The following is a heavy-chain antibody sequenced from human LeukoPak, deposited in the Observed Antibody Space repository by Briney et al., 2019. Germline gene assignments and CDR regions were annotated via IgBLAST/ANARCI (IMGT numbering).Heavy chain of an antibody. CDR2: MNPNSGDT. CDR3: ARALSGCVLCFDY. V-gene: IGHV1-8*02. D-gene: IGHD6-19*01. J-gene: IGHJ4*02. CDR1: GYTFTGYY. Sequence: ASVKVSCKASGYTFTGYYMHWVRQAPGQGLEWMGWMNPNSGDTGYAQKFQGRVTMTRSTSISTAYMELSSLRSEDTAVYYCARALSGCVLCFDYWGQGTLVTVSS.